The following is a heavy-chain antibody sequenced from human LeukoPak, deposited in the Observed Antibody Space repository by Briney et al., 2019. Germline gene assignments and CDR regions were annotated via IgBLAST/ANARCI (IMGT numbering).Heavy chain of an antibody. V-gene: IGHV3-48*01. Sequence: GGSLRLSCAASGFTFSSYGMNWVRQAPGKGLEWVSYISSSSSTIYYADSVRGRFTISRDNAKNSLYLQINSLRAEDTAVYFCATIGTVTTDDYWGQGTLVTVSS. D-gene: IGHD4-17*01. CDR3: ATIGTVTTDDY. CDR1: GFTFSSYG. CDR2: ISSSSSTI. J-gene: IGHJ4*02.